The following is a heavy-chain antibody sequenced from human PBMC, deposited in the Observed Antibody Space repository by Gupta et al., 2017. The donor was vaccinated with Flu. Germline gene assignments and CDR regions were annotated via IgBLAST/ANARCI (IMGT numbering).Heavy chain of an antibody. Sequence: DGLEWIGSIYYSGSTYYNPSLKSRVTISVDTSKNQFSLKLSSVTAADTAVYYCARLRWGTRGTVGDYYFDYWGQGTLVTVSS. D-gene: IGHD2-21*01. CDR2: IYYSGST. J-gene: IGHJ4*02. V-gene: IGHV4-39*01. CDR3: ARLRWGTRGTVGDYYFDY.